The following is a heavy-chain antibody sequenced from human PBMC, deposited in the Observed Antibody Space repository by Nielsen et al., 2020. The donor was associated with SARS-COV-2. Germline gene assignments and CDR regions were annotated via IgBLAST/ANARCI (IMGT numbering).Heavy chain of an antibody. Sequence: GGSLRRSCAASGFTFSSYIMNWVRQAPGKGLEWVSSISSSSSYIYYAASVKGRFTISRDNAKNSLYLQMNSLRAEDTAVYYCARASRAYSSSLAVWGQGTTVTVSS. J-gene: IGHJ6*02. V-gene: IGHV3-21*01. D-gene: IGHD6-6*01. CDR1: GFTFSSYI. CDR3: ARASRAYSSSLAV. CDR2: ISSSSSYI.